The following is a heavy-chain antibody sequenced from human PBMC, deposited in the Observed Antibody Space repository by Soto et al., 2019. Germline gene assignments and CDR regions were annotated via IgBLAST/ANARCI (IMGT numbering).Heavy chain of an antibody. V-gene: IGHV3-74*01. CDR2: INSDGSST. CDR1: GFTFSSYW. J-gene: IGHJ6*03. D-gene: IGHD2-8*01. CDR3: ARELGYCTNGVCLNYYYYYYMDV. Sequence: GGSLRLSCAASGFTFSSYWMHWVRQAPGKGLVWVSRINSDGSSTSYADSVKGRFTISRDNAKNTLYLQMNRLRAEDTAVYYCARELGYCTNGVCLNYYYYYYMDVWGKGTTVTVSS.